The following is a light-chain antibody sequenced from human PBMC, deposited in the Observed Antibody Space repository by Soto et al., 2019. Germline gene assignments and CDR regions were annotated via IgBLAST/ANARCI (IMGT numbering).Light chain of an antibody. V-gene: IGKV3-20*01. CDR2: GAS. CDR3: QQYGSSPRT. J-gene: IGKJ1*01. Sequence: EIVLTQSPGTLSLSPGDTATLSCRASQSVSSSSLAWYQQRPGQAPRLLIYGASSRATGIPDRFSGSGSGTDFTLTISRLEPEDFAVYYCQQYGSSPRTFGQGTKVEIK. CDR1: QSVSSSS.